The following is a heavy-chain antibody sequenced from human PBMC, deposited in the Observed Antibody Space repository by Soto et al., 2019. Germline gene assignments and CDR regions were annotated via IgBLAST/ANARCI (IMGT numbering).Heavy chain of an antibody. CDR1: GGTFSSYA. J-gene: IGHJ4*02. CDR2: IIPIFGTA. CDR3: ARMFPYASSGYSPSYFDY. D-gene: IGHD3-22*01. Sequence: QVQLVQSGAEVKKPGSSVKVSCKASGGTFSSYAISWVRQAPGQGVEWMGGIIPIFGTANYAQKFQGRVTITPHEITSTAYMELSSLRSEDTAVYYCARMFPYASSGYSPSYFDYWVQGTLVTVSS. V-gene: IGHV1-69*01.